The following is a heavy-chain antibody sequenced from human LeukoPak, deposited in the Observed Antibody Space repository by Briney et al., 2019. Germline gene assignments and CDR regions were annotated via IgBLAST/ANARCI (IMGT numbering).Heavy chain of an antibody. V-gene: IGHV3-74*01. Sequence: GGSLRLSCAASGFTFDNSWVHWVRQAPGKGLVWVSLINADGSTTSYADSVKGRFTISRDNARNTLSLEMNSLTIEDTAVYFCIVVVEPPDSDGFDVWGQGTMITVSS. J-gene: IGHJ3*01. D-gene: IGHD1-14*01. CDR2: INADGSTT. CDR3: IVVVEPPDSDGFDV. CDR1: GFTFDNSW.